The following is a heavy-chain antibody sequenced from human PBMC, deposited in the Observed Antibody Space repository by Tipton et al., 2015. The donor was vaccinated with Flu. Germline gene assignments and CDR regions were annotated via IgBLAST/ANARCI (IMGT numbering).Heavy chain of an antibody. D-gene: IGHD3-3*01. Sequence: LRLSCTVSGGSIGSHYWSWIRQPAGKGLEWIGRFYTSGTTNYNPSLKSRLTMSVDTSKNQFSLKLSSVTAADTAVYYCARSDFWSGSAKAFDIWGQGTMVTVSS. CDR2: FYTSGTT. CDR3: ARSDFWSGSAKAFDI. CDR1: GGSIGSHY. J-gene: IGHJ3*02. V-gene: IGHV4-4*07.